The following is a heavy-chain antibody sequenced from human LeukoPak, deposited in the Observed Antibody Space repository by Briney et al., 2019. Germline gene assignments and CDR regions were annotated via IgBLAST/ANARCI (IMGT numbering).Heavy chain of an antibody. CDR2: ISYDGSNK. Sequence: PGRSLRLSCAASGFTFSSYAMHWVRQAPGKGLEWVAVISYDGSNKYYADSVKGRFTISRDNSKNTLYLQMNSLRAEDTAVYYCARDPRNGYSSSWYYFDYWGQGTLVTVSS. CDR1: GFTFSSYA. D-gene: IGHD6-13*01. V-gene: IGHV3-30*04. CDR3: ARDPRNGYSSSWYYFDY. J-gene: IGHJ4*02.